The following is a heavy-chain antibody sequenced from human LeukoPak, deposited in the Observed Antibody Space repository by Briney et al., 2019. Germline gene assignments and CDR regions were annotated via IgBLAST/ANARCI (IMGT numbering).Heavy chain of an antibody. J-gene: IGHJ4*02. Sequence: WVAFLRYDGSNKYYVHSVKRRFPVSRDNSKNTMYLQMNSLRAEDTAVYYFARDKDWAFDYWGQGTLVTVSS. V-gene: IGHV3-30*02. CDR3: ARDKDWAFDY. CDR2: LRYDGSNK. D-gene: IGHD3/OR15-3a*01.